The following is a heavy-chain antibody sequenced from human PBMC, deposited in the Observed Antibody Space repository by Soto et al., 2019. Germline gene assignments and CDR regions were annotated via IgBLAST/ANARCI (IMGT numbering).Heavy chain of an antibody. J-gene: IGHJ4*02. CDR1: GGGFSGYA. CDR2: IIPIFGTA. V-gene: IGHV1-69*01. Sequence: LVKGSCKGSGGGFSGYAISCVRQAPGQGLEWMGGIIPIFGTANYAQKFQGRVTITADESTSTAYMELSSLRSEDTAVYYCASSPLQDLRFLEWYRSDYWGQGTLVTVSS. CDR3: ASSPLQDLRFLEWYRSDY. D-gene: IGHD3-3*01.